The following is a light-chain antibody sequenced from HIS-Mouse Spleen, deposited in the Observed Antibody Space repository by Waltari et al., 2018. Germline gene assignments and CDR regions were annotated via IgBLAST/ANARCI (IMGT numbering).Light chain of an antibody. CDR3: YSTDSSGNHRV. J-gene: IGLJ2*01. V-gene: IGLV3-10*01. CDR1: ALPKKY. CDR2: EDS. Sequence: SYELTQPPSVSVSPGQTARITCSVDALPKKYAYWYPQKSGQAPVLVIDEDSKRPSGIPERFSGSSSGTMATLTISGAQVEDEADYYCYSTDSSGNHRVFGGGTKLTVL.